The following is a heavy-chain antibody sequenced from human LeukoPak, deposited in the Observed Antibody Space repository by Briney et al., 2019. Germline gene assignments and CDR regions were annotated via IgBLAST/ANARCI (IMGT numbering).Heavy chain of an antibody. J-gene: IGHJ4*02. CDR3: AKDGDSSGYYLFDY. V-gene: IGHV3-23*01. CDR1: GFTFSSYA. Sequence: SGGSLRLSCAASGFTFSSYAMSWVRQAPGKGLEWVSAISGSGGSTNYADSVKGRFTISRDNSKNTLYLQMNSLRAEDSAVYYCAKDGDSSGYYLFDYWGQGTLVTVSS. CDR2: ISGSGGST. D-gene: IGHD3-22*01.